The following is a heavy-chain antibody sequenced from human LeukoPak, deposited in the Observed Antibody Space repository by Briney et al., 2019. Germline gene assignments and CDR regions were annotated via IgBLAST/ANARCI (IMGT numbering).Heavy chain of an antibody. D-gene: IGHD6-13*01. V-gene: IGHV3-23*01. J-gene: IGHJ6*02. CDR1: GFTFRSHA. Sequence: GGSLRLSCAASGFTFRSHAMSWVRQAPGKGLEWVSAISDSDSGTYYADSVKGRFTISRDNSKNTLYLQMNSLRAEDTALYYCAKGYGYSSSWTSNYYFYGLDVWGQGTTVTVSS. CDR3: AKGYGYSSSWTSNYYFYGLDV. CDR2: ISDSDSGT.